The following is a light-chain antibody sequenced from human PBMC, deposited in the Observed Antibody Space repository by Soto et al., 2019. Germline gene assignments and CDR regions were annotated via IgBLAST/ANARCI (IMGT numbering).Light chain of an antibody. CDR1: QSVSNN. Sequence: EIVMTQSPATLSVSPGERATLSCRASQSVSNNLAWFQQRPGQAPRLLIYAASTRATGIPARFSGSGSGTEFTLTISSLQSEDFAVYYCQQYDNWPPLTFGGGTKVEIK. CDR3: QQYDNWPPLT. J-gene: IGKJ4*01. V-gene: IGKV3D-15*01. CDR2: AAS.